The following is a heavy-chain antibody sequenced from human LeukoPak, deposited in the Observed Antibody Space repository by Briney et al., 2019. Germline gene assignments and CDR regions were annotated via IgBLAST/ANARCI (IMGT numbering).Heavy chain of an antibody. D-gene: IGHD6-19*01. J-gene: IGHJ4*02. CDR3: ARAWQWLSY. CDR2: INHSGST. V-gene: IGHV4-34*01. Sequence: PSETLSLTCAVYGGSFSGYYWSWIRQPPGKGLEWIGEINHSGSTNYNPSLKSRVTISVDTSKNQFSLKLGSVTAADTAVYYCARAWQWLSYWGQGTLVTVSS. CDR1: GGSFSGYY.